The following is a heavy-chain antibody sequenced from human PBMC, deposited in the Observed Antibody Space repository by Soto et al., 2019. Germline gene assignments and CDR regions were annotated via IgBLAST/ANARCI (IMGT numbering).Heavy chain of an antibody. CDR1: GGSFSGYY. V-gene: IGHV4-34*01. CDR2: INHMGST. Sequence: QVQLQQWGAGLLKPSETLSLTCAVYGGSFSGYYWCWIRHPPRTGQELMGEINHMGSTNYNQSLYRRATISVDSPKNQVSMTLNSVTAADTAVYYCARGARVKMPAASGRVYYCHGLDVWGQGTAVTVSS. J-gene: IGHJ6*02. CDR3: ARGARVKMPAASGRVYYCHGLDV. D-gene: IGHD6-25*01.